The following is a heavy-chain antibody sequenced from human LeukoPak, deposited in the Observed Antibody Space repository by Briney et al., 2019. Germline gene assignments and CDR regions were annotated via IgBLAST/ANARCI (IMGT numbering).Heavy chain of an antibody. J-gene: IGHJ6*03. CDR2: IYYGGST. Sequence: SETLSLTCAVSGGSISSGGYSWSWIRQPPGKGLEWIGYIYYGGSTYYNPSLKSRVTISVDTSKNQFSLKLSSVTAADTAVYYCAREDPYYYYMDVWGKGTTVAVSS. CDR3: AREDPYYYYMDV. CDR1: GGSISSGGYS. V-gene: IGHV4-30-4*07.